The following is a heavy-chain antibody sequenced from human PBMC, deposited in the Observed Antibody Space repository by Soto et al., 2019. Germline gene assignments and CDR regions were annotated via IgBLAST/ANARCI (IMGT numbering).Heavy chain of an antibody. CDR1: GFTFSSYG. CDR3: ARDGDGYCTITSCRGGYFDC. Sequence: QVQLVESGGGVVQPGRSLRLSCAASGFTFSSYGMHWVRQAPGKGLEWVALIWSDGSNKYYADSVKGRFTISRDNSKKTLYLQMNSLRAEDTAVYFCARDGDGYCTITSCRGGYFDCWGQGTLVTVSS. V-gene: IGHV3-33*01. D-gene: IGHD2-2*03. CDR2: IWSDGSNK. J-gene: IGHJ4*02.